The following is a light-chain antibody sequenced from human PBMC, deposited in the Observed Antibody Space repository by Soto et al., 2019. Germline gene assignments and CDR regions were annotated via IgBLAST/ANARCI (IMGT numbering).Light chain of an antibody. CDR3: QQNNSYSQT. V-gene: IGKV1-5*01. CDR2: DAS. J-gene: IGKJ1*01. Sequence: TPMSHAPPTCSTNLRDKLPLTCRASQSISRWLAWYQQKPGKAPKLLIYDASSLQSGVPSRFSGSGSGTEFTLTISSLQPEDFATYYCQQNNSYSQTFGQGTKVDI. CDR1: QSISRW.